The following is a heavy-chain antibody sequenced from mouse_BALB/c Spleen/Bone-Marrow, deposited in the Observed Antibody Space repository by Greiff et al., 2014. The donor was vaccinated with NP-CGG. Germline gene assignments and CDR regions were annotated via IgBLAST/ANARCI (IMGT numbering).Heavy chain of an antibody. CDR2: IYPGDGST. J-gene: IGHJ2*01. CDR3: ARSDDGFPYPFDS. D-gene: IGHD2-3*01. Sequence: VQLQQSGPELVKPGALVKISCKASGYTFTSYDINWVKQRPGQGLEWIGWIYPGDGSTKYNEKFKGKATLTADSSSSTAYMQLSSLTSENSAVSFCARSDDGFPYPFDSWGQGTTLTVSS. CDR1: GYTFTSYD. V-gene: IGHV1S56*01.